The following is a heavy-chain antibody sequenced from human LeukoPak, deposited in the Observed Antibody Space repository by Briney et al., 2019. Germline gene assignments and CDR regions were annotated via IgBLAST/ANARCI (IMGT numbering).Heavy chain of an antibody. J-gene: IGHJ4*02. CDR1: GYTFTGYY. V-gene: IGHV1-2*02. Sequence: RASVKVSCKASGYTFTGYYMHWVRQVPGQGLEWMGWINPNSGGTKYAQKFQGRVTMTRDTSISTAYMELNRLRSDDTAVYYCARVMNREGTNYWGQGTLVTVSS. D-gene: IGHD1/OR15-1a*01. CDR3: ARVMNREGTNY. CDR2: INPNSGGT.